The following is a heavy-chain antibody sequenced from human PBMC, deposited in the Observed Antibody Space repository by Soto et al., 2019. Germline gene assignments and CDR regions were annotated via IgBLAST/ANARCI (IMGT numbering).Heavy chain of an antibody. CDR1: GFTFDDYA. D-gene: IGHD2-15*01. V-gene: IGHV3-9*01. Sequence: EVQLVESGGGLVQPGRSLRLSCAASGFTFDDYAMHWVRQAPGKGLEWVSGISWNSGSIGYADSVKGRFTISRDNAKNSLYLQMNSLRAEDTALYYCAKAADRSGPYYYYYIDVWGKGTTVTVSS. J-gene: IGHJ6*03. CDR2: ISWNSGSI. CDR3: AKAADRSGPYYYYYIDV.